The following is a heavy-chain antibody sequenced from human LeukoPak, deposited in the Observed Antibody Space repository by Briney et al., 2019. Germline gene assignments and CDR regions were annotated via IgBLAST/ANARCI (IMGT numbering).Heavy chain of an antibody. CDR1: GRSFSGYY. CDR3: ARVCSKNWFDP. V-gene: IGHV4-34*01. CDR2: INHSGST. Sequence: NPSETLSLTCAVYGRSFSGYYWSWIRQPPGKGPEWIGEINHSGSTNYNPSLKSRVTISVDTSKNQFSLKLSSVTAADTAVYYCARVCSKNWFDPWGQGTLVTVSS. D-gene: IGHD2-2*01. J-gene: IGHJ5*02.